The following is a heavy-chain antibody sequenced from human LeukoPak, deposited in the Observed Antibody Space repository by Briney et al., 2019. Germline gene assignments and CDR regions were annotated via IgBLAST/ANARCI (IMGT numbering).Heavy chain of an antibody. V-gene: IGHV4-34*01. CDR2: INHSGNT. CDR1: GGSFSGYY. Sequence: SETLSLTCAVYGGSFSGYYWSWIRQPPGKVLEWIGEINHSGNTNYNPSLKNRVTISADTSKNQFSLRLSSVTAADTAIYYCAREGTVGFFDYWGQGILVTVSS. D-gene: IGHD1-7*01. CDR3: AREGTVGFFDY. J-gene: IGHJ4*02.